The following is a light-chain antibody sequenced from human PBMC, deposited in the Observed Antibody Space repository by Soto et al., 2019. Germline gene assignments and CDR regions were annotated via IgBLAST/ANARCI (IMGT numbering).Light chain of an antibody. V-gene: IGKV3-15*01. CDR3: QQYNNRPPDT. CDR2: GAS. J-gene: IGKJ2*01. CDR1: QSVSSSY. Sequence: EIVLTQSPGTLSLSPGERATLYCRASQSVSSSYLAWYQQKPGQAPRLLIYGASTRATGIPARFSGSGTGTEFSLTISSLQSEDFAVYYCQQYNNRPPDTLGQGTKVDIK.